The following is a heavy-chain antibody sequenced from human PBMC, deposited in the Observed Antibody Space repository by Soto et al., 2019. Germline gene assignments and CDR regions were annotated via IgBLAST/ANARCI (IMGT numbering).Heavy chain of an antibody. CDR1: GGSFSGYD. J-gene: IGHJ4*02. CDR2: INHSGST. Sequence: XETLSLSFAVYGGSFSGYDWSWIRQPPGKGLEWIGEINHSGSTNYNPSPKSRVTISVDTSKNQFSLKLSSVTAADTAVYYCARGRRLQAARAGGYFDYWGQGTLVTVSS. D-gene: IGHD2-2*01. CDR3: ARGRRLQAARAGGYFDY. V-gene: IGHV4-34*01.